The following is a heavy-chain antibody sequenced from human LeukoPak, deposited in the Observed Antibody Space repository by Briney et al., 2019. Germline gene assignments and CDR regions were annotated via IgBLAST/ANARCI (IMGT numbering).Heavy chain of an antibody. CDR3: VGGSGSSIYYYYMDV. V-gene: IGHV3-11*01. D-gene: IGHD3-10*01. Sequence: GGSLRLSCAASGFTFSDYYMSWIRQAPGKGLEWVSYISSSGSTIYYADSVKGRFTISRDNAKSSLYLQMNSLRAEDTALYYCVGGSGSSIYYYYMDVWGKGTTVTVSS. CDR1: GFTFSDYY. J-gene: IGHJ6*03. CDR2: ISSSGSTI.